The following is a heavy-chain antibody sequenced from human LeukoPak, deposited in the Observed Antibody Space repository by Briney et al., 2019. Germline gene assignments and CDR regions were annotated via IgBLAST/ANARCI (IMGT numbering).Heavy chain of an antibody. CDR1: GYTLTELS. D-gene: IGHD2-2*01. CDR2: FDPEDGET. V-gene: IGHV1-24*01. CDR3: ATEYCSSTSCSSDAFDI. Sequence: ASVKVSCKVSGYTLTELSMHWVRQAPGKGLEWMGGFDPEDGETIYAQKFQGRVTMTEDTSTDTAYMELSSLRSEDTAVYYCATEYCSSTSCSSDAFDIWGQGTMVTVSS. J-gene: IGHJ3*02.